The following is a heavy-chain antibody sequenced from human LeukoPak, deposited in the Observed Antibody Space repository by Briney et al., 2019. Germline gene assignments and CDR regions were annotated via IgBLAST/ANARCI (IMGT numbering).Heavy chain of an antibody. D-gene: IGHD3-22*01. CDR3: ARLDSSVLTYYFDY. CDR2: IFYSGST. CDR1: AGSIIAFY. V-gene: IGHV4-59*01. Sequence: SETLSLTCSVYAGSIIAFYWSWIRQPPGKGLEWIGYIFYSGSTNYTPSLKSRVTMSVDTSKNQFSLKLSSVTAADTAVYYCARLDSSVLTYYFDYWGQGTLVTVSS. J-gene: IGHJ4*02.